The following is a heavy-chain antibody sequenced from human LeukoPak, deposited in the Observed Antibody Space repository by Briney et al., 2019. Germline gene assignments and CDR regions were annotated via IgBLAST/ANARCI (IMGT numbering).Heavy chain of an antibody. J-gene: IGHJ4*02. Sequence: SETLSLTCTVSGGSISSSSYYWGWIRQPPGKGLEWIGSIYYSGSTYYSPSLKSRVTISVDTSKNQFSLKLSSVTAADTAVYYCARQDIETSRPFDYWGQGTLVTVSS. V-gene: IGHV4-39*01. CDR2: IYYSGST. CDR3: ARQDIETSRPFDY. CDR1: GGSISSSSYY.